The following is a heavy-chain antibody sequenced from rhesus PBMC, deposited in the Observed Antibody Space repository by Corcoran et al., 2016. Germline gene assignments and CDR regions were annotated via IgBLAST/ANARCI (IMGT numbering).Heavy chain of an antibody. CDR1: GFTLNDYD. J-gene: IGHJ2*01. CDR3: ARDGCSAFECSSWYFDI. D-gene: IGHD2-33*01. CDR2: ISNSGALI. Sequence: EVQLVESGGGLAEPGGSLRLSCAASGFTLNDYDMDWVRQSPGRGLEGVERISNSGALIWYADSVKGGFTISREIPSNTLYLQMNSLRVDDEAVYYCARDGCSAFECSSWYFDIWGPGTPIIISS. V-gene: IGHV3-178*01.